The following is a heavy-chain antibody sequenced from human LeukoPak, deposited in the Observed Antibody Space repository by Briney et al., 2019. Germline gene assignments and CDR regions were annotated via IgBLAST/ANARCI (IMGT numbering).Heavy chain of an antibody. D-gene: IGHD3-22*01. CDR2: IYYSGST. J-gene: IGHJ5*02. V-gene: IGHV4-59*01. Sequence: PSETLSLTCTVSGGSISSYYWSWIRQPPGKGLEWIGYIYYSGSTNCNPSLKSRVTISVDTSKNQFSLKLSSVTAADTAVYYCARGERSGYYGGDWFDPWGQGTLVTVSS. CDR3: ARGERSGYYGGDWFDP. CDR1: GGSISSYY.